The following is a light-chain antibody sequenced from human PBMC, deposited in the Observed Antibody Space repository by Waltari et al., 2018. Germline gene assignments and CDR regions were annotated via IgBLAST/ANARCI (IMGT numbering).Light chain of an antibody. CDR2: AAS. CDR3: QQYDGSVVT. Sequence: EIVLTQSPGTLSLSPGERAILSCRARQYITRGWMTWYHQKPGQAPRLLIYAASTRAPGVPDRFSGSGSGTDFTLTISRLEPEDSGVYYCQQYDGSVVTFGGGTKVEIK. CDR1: QYITRGW. J-gene: IGKJ4*01. V-gene: IGKV3-20*01.